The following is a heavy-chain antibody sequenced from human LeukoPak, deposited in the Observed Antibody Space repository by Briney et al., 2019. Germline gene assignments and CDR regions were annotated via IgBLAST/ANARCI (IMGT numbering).Heavy chain of an antibody. CDR2: IKSDGSST. V-gene: IGHV3-74*01. CDR1: GFTFSSYW. CDR3: ARNLYCTSTSCPLDY. J-gene: IGHJ4*02. Sequence: GGSLRFSCAASGFTFSSYWMHWVRHAPGKGLVWVSRIKSDGSSTNYADSVKGRFTISRDNAKNTLYLQMNNLRAEDTAVYYCARNLYCTSTSCPLDYWGQGTLVTVSS. D-gene: IGHD2-2*01.